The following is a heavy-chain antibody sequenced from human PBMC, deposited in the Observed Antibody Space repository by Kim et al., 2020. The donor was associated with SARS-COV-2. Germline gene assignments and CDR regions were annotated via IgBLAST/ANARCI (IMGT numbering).Heavy chain of an antibody. CDR3: ATDQIHYSLDY. CDR1: GFTFSNYW. CDR2: IKEDGGET. D-gene: IGHD2-15*01. V-gene: IGHV3-7*01. J-gene: IGHJ4*02. Sequence: GGSLRLSCAASGFTFSNYWMSWVRQAPGKGPEWVANIKEDGGETYCVDSVKGRFTISRDNAKNSLYLQMNSLRVEDTAVYYCATDQIHYSLDYWGQGTLVTVSS.